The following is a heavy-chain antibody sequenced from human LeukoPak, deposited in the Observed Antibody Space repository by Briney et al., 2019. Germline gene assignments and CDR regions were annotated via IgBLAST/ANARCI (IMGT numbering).Heavy chain of an antibody. V-gene: IGHV3-21*01. Sequence: GGSLRLSCAASGFSFNLYSMNWVRQVPGKGLEWVSSISSSSSYIYYADLLKGRFTISRDNAKNSLYLQMNSLRAEDTAVYYCARDPSARYSGYDWEFDYWGLGTLVTVSS. D-gene: IGHD5-12*01. CDR1: GFSFNLYS. CDR3: ARDPSARYSGYDWEFDY. J-gene: IGHJ4*02. CDR2: ISSSSSYI.